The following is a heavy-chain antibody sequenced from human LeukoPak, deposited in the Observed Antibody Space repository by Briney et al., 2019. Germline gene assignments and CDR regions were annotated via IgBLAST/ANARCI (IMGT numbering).Heavy chain of an antibody. D-gene: IGHD6-13*01. CDR1: GGSISPYY. V-gene: IGHV4-59*01. CDR3: VRSSWFVSVFQY. Sequence: PSETLSLTCTVSGGSISPYYWIWIRQPPGKGLEWIGYIYYSGSTNYNPPLKSRVTISVDTSKNHISLKLRSVTAADAAVYYCVRSSWFVSVFQYWGQGTLVTVSS. CDR2: IYYSGST. J-gene: IGHJ1*01.